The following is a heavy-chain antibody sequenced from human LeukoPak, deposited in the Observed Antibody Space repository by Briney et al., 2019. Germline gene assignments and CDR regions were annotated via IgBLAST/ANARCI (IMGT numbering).Heavy chain of an antibody. CDR1: GGSFSGYY. D-gene: IGHD3-10*01. J-gene: IGHJ3*02. Sequence: PTVTLSLTRAVYGGSFSGYYWSWIRQPPRKGLEWIGCTYYSGSTYCNPSLKSRVTISVDTSKNQFSLKLSSVTAADTAVYYCARFDYYSSGSYDASGAFDIWGQGTMVTVYS. CDR3: ARFDYYSSGSYDASGAFDI. CDR2: TYYSGST. V-gene: IGHV4-30-4*01.